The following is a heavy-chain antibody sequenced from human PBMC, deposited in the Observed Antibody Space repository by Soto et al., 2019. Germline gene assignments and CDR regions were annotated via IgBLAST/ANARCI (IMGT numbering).Heavy chain of an antibody. J-gene: IGHJ6*02. CDR1: GGSIITRDYY. Sequence: PSETLSLTCTVSGGSIITRDYYWAWIRQPPGKGLEWIGNIHHSGTTYYNPSLKSRVTLSVDTSNNQFSLKLSSVTVADTAVYYCARAGRGDCSGDSCYSGLYGMDVWGQGTTVTVSS. CDR3: ARAGRGDCSGDSCYSGLYGMDV. D-gene: IGHD2-15*01. V-gene: IGHV4-39*07. CDR2: IHHSGTT.